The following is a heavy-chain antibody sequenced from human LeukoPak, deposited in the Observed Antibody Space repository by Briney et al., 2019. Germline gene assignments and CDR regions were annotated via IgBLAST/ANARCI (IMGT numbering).Heavy chain of an antibody. V-gene: IGHV3-48*03. CDR3: ARGGRLWFGVKS. D-gene: IGHD3-10*01. J-gene: IGHJ4*02. CDR1: GFTFSSYE. CDR2: ISSSGSTI. Sequence: RGSLRLSCAASGFTFSSYEMNWVRQAPGKGLEWVSYISSSGSTIYYADSVKGRFTISRDNAKNSLYLQMNSLRAEDTAVYYCARGGRLWFGVKSWGQGTLVTVSS.